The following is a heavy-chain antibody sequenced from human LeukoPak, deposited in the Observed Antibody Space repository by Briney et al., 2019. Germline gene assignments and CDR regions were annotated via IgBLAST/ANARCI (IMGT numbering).Heavy chain of an antibody. CDR3: AKDSYSKGDF. J-gene: IGHJ4*02. V-gene: IGHV3-7*01. CDR2: IKNDGAVK. D-gene: IGHD6-13*01. Sequence: GGSLTLSCAASGFTFSYHWMTWVRQAPGKGLEWVANIKNDGAVKSYVDSVKGRFTISRDNAKNSLYLQMNSLRAEDTAVYYCAKDSYSKGDFWGQGVLVTVSS. CDR1: GFTFSYHW.